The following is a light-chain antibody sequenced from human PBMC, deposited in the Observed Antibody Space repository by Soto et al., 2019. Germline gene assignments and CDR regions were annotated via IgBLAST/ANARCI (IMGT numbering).Light chain of an antibody. CDR2: DVA. Sequence: QSALTQPRSVSGSPGQTVTISCTGSSSDVGSSNYMSWYQQHPGEAPKLVIYDVAQRPSGVPDRLSGSRFGKTASLTISGLQPDDEADYYCCSYAGSDTLIFGSGTKVTVL. J-gene: IGLJ1*01. CDR3: CSYAGSDTLI. V-gene: IGLV2-11*01. CDR1: SSDVGSSNY.